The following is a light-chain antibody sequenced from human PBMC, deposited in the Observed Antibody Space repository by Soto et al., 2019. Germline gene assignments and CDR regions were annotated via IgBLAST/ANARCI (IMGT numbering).Light chain of an antibody. CDR1: QSVSIY. J-gene: IGKJ5*01. CDR2: DAS. V-gene: IGKV3-11*01. Sequence: EIVLAQSPATLSLSPGERATLSCRANQSVSIYLAWYQQKPGQAPRLLIYDASNRATGIPARFSGSGSGTDFTLTISSLEPGDFAVYYCQQRSNWPPKITFGQGTRLEIK. CDR3: QQRSNWPPKIT.